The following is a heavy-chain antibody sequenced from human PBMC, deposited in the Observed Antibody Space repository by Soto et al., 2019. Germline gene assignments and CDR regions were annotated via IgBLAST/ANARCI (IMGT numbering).Heavy chain of an antibody. CDR3: ASTIAAQGPYYYMDV. CDR2: IYSGGST. Sequence: GGSARLSCAASGFTVSSNYMSWVRQAPGKGLEWVSVIYSGGSTYYADSVKGRFTISRHNSKNTLYLQMNSLRAEDTAVYYCASTIAAQGPYYYMDVWGKGTTVTVSS. J-gene: IGHJ6*03. CDR1: GFTVSSNY. V-gene: IGHV3-53*04. D-gene: IGHD6-6*01.